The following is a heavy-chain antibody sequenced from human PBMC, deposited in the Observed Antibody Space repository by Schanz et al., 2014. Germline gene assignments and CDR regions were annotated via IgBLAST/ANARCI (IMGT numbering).Heavy chain of an antibody. J-gene: IGHJ5*02. CDR1: GYSFISHA. D-gene: IGHD2-15*01. CDR3: ARARYYSGARCYQDNWFDP. Sequence: QVQLVQSGAEVKKPGASVKVSCKASGYSFISHAIHWVRQAPGQRLEWMGWINAANGNTRYSQKFQGRVTITRDTPASTAYMELSSLRSEDTAVDYCARARYYSGARCYQDNWFDPWGQGTLVIVSS. V-gene: IGHV1-3*01. CDR2: INAANGNT.